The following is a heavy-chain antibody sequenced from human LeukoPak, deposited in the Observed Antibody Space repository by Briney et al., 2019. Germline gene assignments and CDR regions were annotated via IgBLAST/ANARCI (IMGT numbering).Heavy chain of an antibody. D-gene: IGHD5-24*01. V-gene: IGHV3-48*01. J-gene: IGHJ4*02. CDR2: IGISSGNT. CDR3: ARDYKYAFDN. Sequence: GGSLRLSCAASGFRFSEYSMNWVRQAPGKGLEWISYIGISSGNTNYADSVKGRFTISGDKAKNSLYLQMNSLRVEDTAVYYCARDYKYAFDNWGQGTLVTVSS. CDR1: GFRFSEYS.